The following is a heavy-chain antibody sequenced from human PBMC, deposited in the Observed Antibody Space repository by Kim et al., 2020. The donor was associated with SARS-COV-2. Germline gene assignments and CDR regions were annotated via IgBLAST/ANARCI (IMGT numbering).Heavy chain of an antibody. Sequence: GGSLRLSCAASGFTFSSYSMNWVRQAPGKGLEWVSSISSSSSYIYYADSVKGRFTISRDNAKNSLYLQMNSLRAEDTAVYYCARDSPDGSYTFDYWGQGTLVTVSS. V-gene: IGHV3-21*01. D-gene: IGHD1-26*01. J-gene: IGHJ4*02. CDR1: GFTFSSYS. CDR3: ARDSPDGSYTFDY. CDR2: ISSSSSYI.